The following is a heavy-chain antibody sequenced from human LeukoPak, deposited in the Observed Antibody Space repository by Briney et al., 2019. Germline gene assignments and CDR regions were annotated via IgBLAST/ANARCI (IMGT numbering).Heavy chain of an antibody. V-gene: IGHV3-53*01. CDR3: ASNLGARNAFDI. Sequence: GGSLRLSCAASGFSVSNNYMSWVRQPPGKGLEWVSVIYSGGSTYYADSVKGRFTISRDNSKNTLYLQVNSLRAEDAAVYYCASNLGARNAFDIWGQGTMVTVSS. CDR2: IYSGGST. J-gene: IGHJ3*02. D-gene: IGHD1-1*01. CDR1: GFSVSNNY.